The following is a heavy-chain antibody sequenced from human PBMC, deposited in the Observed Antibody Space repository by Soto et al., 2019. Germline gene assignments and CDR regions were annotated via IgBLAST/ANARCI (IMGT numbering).Heavy chain of an antibody. CDR3: ARGGAMGVDY. Sequence: GGYLGLCCTASGFTFNTHWMPWVRQAPGKVLVWVSRIYFDGITTNYADSVKGRLTVSRDNAKNTVYLHVNTLRDEDTAVYYCARGGAMGVDYWGQGTLVTVSS. D-gene: IGHD1-26*01. CDR1: GFTFNTHW. J-gene: IGHJ4*02. CDR2: IYFDGITT. V-gene: IGHV3-74*01.